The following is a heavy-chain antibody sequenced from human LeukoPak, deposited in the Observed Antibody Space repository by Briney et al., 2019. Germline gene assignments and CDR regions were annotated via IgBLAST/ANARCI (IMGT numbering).Heavy chain of an antibody. J-gene: IGHJ6*02. CDR2: ISSTATTI. D-gene: IGHD3-10*01. CDR3: ARATGAATHYYYYGMDV. CDR1: GFPFSDFY. Sequence: PGGSLRLSCAASGFPFSDFYMTWIRQAPGKGLEWVSYISSTATTIYYADSVKGRFTISRDNAKNSLYLQMNSLRAEDTAVYYCARATGAATHYYYYGMDVWGQGTTVTVSS. V-gene: IGHV3-11*04.